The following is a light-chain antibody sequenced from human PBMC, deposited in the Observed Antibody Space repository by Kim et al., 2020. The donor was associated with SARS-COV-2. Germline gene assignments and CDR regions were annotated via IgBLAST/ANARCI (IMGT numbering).Light chain of an antibody. CDR3: QAWDSSIYV. CDR2: RDN. J-gene: IGLJ1*01. Sequence: VSPGQTASITCSGDKVGDKSASWYQQKPGQSPVVVIFRDNRRPSGIPERFSGSNSGNTATLTISGTQAMGEADYYCQAWDSSIYVFGTGTKVTVL. V-gene: IGLV3-1*01. CDR1: KVGDKS.